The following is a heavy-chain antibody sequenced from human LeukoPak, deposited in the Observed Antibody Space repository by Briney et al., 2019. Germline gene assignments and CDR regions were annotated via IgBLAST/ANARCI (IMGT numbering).Heavy chain of an antibody. Sequence: GGSLRLSCAASGFTFDDYTMHWVRQAPGKGLEWVSLISWDGGSTYYADSVKGRFTISRDNSKNSLYLQMNSLRTEDTALYYCAKGKNSGYDFSSDYWGQGTLVTVSS. CDR1: GFTFDDYT. CDR3: AKGKNSGYDFSSDY. CDR2: ISWDGGST. V-gene: IGHV3-43*01. D-gene: IGHD5-12*01. J-gene: IGHJ4*02.